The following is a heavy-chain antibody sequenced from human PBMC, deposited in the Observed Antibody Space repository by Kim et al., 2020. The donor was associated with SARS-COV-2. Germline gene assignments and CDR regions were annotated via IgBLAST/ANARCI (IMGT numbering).Heavy chain of an antibody. V-gene: IGHV4-39*01. CDR2: IYYSGST. J-gene: IGHJ5*02. D-gene: IGHD5-12*01. CDR3: ARQRWLRPVNRCWFDP. Sequence: SETLSLTCTVSGGSISSSSYYWGWIRQPPGKGLEWIGSIYYSGSTYYNPSLKSRVTISVDTSKNQFSLKLSSVTAADTAVYYCARQRWLRPVNRCWFDPWGQGTLVTVSS. CDR1: GGSISSSSYY.